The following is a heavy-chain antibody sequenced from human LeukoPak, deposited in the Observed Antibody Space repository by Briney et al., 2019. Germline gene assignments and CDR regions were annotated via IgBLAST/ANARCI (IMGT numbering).Heavy chain of an antibody. Sequence: GGSLRLSCAASGFTFSNYWMGWVRQSPGKGLEWVAKIKQDESEIYYVDSVKGRFTISRDNARNSLDLQMNSLRAEDTAVYYCASGWGPMVVSYWGQGTLVTVSS. CDR2: IKQDESEI. J-gene: IGHJ4*02. CDR3: ASGWGPMVVSY. D-gene: IGHD2-8*02. V-gene: IGHV3-7*01. CDR1: GFTFSNYW.